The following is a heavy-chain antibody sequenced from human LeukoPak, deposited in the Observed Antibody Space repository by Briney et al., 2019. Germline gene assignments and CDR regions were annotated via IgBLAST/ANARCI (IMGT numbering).Heavy chain of an antibody. CDR2: ISPDGSSA. Sequence: GGSLRLSCAASGFSFSSYWMHWVRQAPGKGLVWVARISPDGSSALSADSVRGRFTISRDNADNTLYLQLNSLRAEDTAVYYCTRVSFCPRCHFDYWGQGTLVTVSS. D-gene: IGHD2/OR15-2a*01. CDR3: TRVSFCPRCHFDY. J-gene: IGHJ4*01. V-gene: IGHV3-74*03. CDR1: GFSFSSYW.